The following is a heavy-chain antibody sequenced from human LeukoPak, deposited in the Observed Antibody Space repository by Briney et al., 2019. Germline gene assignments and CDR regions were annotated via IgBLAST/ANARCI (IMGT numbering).Heavy chain of an antibody. D-gene: IGHD2-15*01. CDR1: GGSISSYY. Sequence: SETLSLTCTVSGGSISSYYWSWIRQPPGKGLEWIGYIYYSGSTDYNPSLKSRVTISVDTSKNQFSLKLSSVTAADTAVYYCARASPGFSRIPYYYYYCYMDVWGKGTTVTVSS. V-gene: IGHV4-59*01. CDR2: IYYSGST. J-gene: IGHJ6*03. CDR3: ARASPGFSRIPYYYYYCYMDV.